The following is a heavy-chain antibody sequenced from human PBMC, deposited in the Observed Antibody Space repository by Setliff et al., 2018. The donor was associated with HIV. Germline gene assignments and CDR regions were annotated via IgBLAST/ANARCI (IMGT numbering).Heavy chain of an antibody. V-gene: IGHV4-30-4*08. D-gene: IGHD3-9*01. CDR3: ARTDWARTSYYYYYGMNV. CDR2: TFHTGYT. J-gene: IGHJ6*02. CDR1: GDSIRSGDYY. Sequence: PSETLSLTCTVSGDSIRSGDYYWSWIRQSPEKGLEWIGYTFHTGYTYYNPSLKSRIIISVDLSKNQLSLELTSVTAADTAIYYCARTDWARTSYYYYYGMNVWGQGTTVTVSS.